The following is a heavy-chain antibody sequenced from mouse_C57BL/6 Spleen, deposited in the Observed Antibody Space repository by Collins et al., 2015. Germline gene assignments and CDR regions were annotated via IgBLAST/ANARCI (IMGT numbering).Heavy chain of an antibody. Sequence: DVQLVEVWGGLVQPGGPGNSPVQPLDSFSVTLECTGFVRLQEKGLEWVAYISRGSNIIYYADTVKGRFTISRDNPKNTLFLQMTSLRSEDTAMYYCARSKSLYYYAMDYWGQGTSVTVSS. CDR2: ISRGSNII. V-gene: IGHV5-17*02. J-gene: IGHJ4*01. CDR1: DSFSVTL. CDR3: ARSKSLYYYAMDY.